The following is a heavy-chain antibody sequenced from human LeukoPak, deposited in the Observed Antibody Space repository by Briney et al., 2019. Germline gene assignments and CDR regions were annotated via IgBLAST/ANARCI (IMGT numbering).Heavy chain of an antibody. D-gene: IGHD3-3*01. J-gene: IGHJ3*02. V-gene: IGHV1-46*01. Sequence: ASVKVSCKASGYTFTSYYMHWVRQAPGQGLEWMGIINPSGGSTSYAQKFQGRVTMTRDTSTSTVYMELSSLRSEDTAVYYCARDKTLTIFGVVISGAFDNWGQGTMVTVSS. CDR1: GYTFTSYY. CDR3: ARDKTLTIFGVVISGAFDN. CDR2: INPSGGST.